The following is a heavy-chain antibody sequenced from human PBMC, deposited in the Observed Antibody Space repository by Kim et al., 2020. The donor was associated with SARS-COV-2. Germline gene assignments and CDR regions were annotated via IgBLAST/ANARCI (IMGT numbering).Heavy chain of an antibody. CDR3: ARANWGTYYYGMDV. V-gene: IGHV3-30*04. CDR1: GFTFSSYA. Sequence: GGSLRLSCAASGFTFSSYAMHWVRQAPGKGLEWVAAISYDGSNKYYADSVKGRFTISRDNSKNTLYLQMNSLRAEDTAVYYCARANWGTYYYGMDVWGQGTTVTVSS. J-gene: IGHJ6*02. CDR2: ISYDGSNK. D-gene: IGHD7-27*01.